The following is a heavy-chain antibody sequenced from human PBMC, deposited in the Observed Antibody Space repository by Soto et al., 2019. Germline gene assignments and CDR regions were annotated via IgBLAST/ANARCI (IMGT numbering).Heavy chain of an antibody. CDR2: IWYDGSNQ. J-gene: IGHJ4*02. D-gene: IGHD6-13*01. CDR3: ARWGIAAGDY. CDR1: GFTFISYG. V-gene: IGHV3-33*01. Sequence: QVQLVESGGGVVQPGRSLRLSCAAYGFTFISYGMHWVRQSPGKGLEWVAVIWYDGSNQYYADSVKGRFTISSDNSTNELYLQMNSLRAEDRAVYYCARWGIAAGDYWGQGTLVTVSS.